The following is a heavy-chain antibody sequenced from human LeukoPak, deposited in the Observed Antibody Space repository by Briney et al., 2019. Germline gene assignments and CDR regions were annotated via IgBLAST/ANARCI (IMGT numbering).Heavy chain of an antibody. CDR3: AKEEWRDTAMVYPDY. Sequence: PGGSLRLSCAASGFTFDDYAMHWVRQAPGKGLEWVSGISWNSGSIGYADSVKGRFTISRDNSKNTLYLQMNSLRAEDTAVYYCAKEEWRDTAMVYPDYRGQGTLVTVSS. V-gene: IGHV3-9*01. CDR2: ISWNSGSI. J-gene: IGHJ4*02. D-gene: IGHD5-18*01. CDR1: GFTFDDYA.